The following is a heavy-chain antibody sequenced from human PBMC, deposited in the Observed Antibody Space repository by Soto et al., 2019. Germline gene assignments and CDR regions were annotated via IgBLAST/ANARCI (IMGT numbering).Heavy chain of an antibody. Sequence: ASVKVTCTASGYIFTNYAMQWVRQAPGQRLEWMGWINAGNGNTKYSQKFQGRVTITRDTSASTAYMELSSLTSEDTAVYYCARGIWTMTRGAYYFDNWGQGTLVTVSS. CDR1: GYIFTNYA. CDR3: ARGIWTMTRGAYYFDN. CDR2: INAGNGNT. V-gene: IGHV1-3*01. D-gene: IGHD3-10*01. J-gene: IGHJ4*02.